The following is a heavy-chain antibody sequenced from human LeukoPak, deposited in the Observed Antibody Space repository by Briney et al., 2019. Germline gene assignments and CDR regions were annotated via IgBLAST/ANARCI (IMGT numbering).Heavy chain of an antibody. Sequence: SETLSPTWPVPGCSISSSSLYWSWIRQPPGKGLEWIGSIYYTGSTYYDPSLKSRVTISVDTSKNQFSLSLTSVTAADTAVYYCASLLLQAGDAYWGQGTLVTVSS. V-gene: IGHV4-39*01. CDR3: ASLLLQAGDAY. J-gene: IGHJ4*02. CDR2: IYYTGST. CDR1: GCSISSSSLY. D-gene: IGHD1-26*01.